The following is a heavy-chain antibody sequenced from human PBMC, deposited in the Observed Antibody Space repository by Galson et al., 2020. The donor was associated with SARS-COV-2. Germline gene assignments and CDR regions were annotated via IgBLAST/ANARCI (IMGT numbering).Heavy chain of an antibody. CDR2: ISYEGSNK. D-gene: IGHD1-26*01. CDR1: GFPFRNSA. J-gene: IGHJ4*02. CDR3: ARPRSGGYYVSFDY. Sequence: GGSLRLSCAASGFPFRNSAMHWVRQAPATGLAWAAAISYEGSNKYYADSVKGRFTISRDNSKSTLCLQMNSLRTEDTAVYYCARPRSGGYYVSFDYWGQGTLVTVSS. V-gene: IGHV3-30*04.